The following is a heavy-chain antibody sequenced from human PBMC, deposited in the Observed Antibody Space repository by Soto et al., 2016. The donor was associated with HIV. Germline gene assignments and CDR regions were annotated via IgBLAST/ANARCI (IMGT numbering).Heavy chain of an antibody. J-gene: IGHJ4*02. CDR3: ARDSYYDSSGYLGY. Sequence: EVQLVETGGGLIQPGGSLRLSCAASGFTVSSNYMSWVRQAPGKGLEWVSVIYSGGSTYYADSVKGRFTISRDNSKNTLYLQMNSLRAEDTAVYYCARDSYYDSSGYLGYWGQGTLVTVSS. V-gene: IGHV3-53*02. D-gene: IGHD3-22*01. CDR1: GFTVSSNY. CDR2: IYSGGST.